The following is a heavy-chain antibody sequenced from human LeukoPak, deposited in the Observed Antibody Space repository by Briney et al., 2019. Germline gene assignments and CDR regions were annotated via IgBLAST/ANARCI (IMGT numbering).Heavy chain of an antibody. Sequence: GGSLRLSCAASGFTFSTYTVNWVRQAPGKGLEWVSSIRSSGSYIYYADSVKGRFTISRDNAKGSLYLQMNSLRAEDTAVYYCASSFYWGYWGQGTLVTVSS. CDR1: GFTFSTYT. CDR3: ASSFYWGY. J-gene: IGHJ4*02. CDR2: IRSSGSYI. D-gene: IGHD7-27*01. V-gene: IGHV3-21*01.